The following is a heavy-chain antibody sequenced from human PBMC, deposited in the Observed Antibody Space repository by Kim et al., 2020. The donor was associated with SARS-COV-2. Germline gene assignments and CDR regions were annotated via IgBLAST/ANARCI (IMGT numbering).Heavy chain of an antibody. Sequence: ASVKVSCKASGYTFTGYYMHWVRQAPGQGLEWMGRINPNSGGTNYAQKFQGRVTMTRDTSISTAYMELSRLRSDDTAVYYCARRLDYYYYGMDVWGQGTTVTVSS. CDR2: INPNSGGT. CDR3: ARRLDYYYYGMDV. V-gene: IGHV1-2*06. J-gene: IGHJ6*02. CDR1: GYTFTGYY.